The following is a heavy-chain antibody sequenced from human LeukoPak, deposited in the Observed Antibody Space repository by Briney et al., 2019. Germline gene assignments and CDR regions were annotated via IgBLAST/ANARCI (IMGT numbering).Heavy chain of an antibody. Sequence: SETLSLTCTVSGGSISSGSYYWSWIRQPAGKGLEWIGRIYTSGSTNYNPSLKSRVTISVDTSKNQFSLKLSSVTAADTAVYYCARGRYCSSTSCYTGNWFDPWGQGTLVTVSS. J-gene: IGHJ5*02. D-gene: IGHD2-2*02. CDR1: GGSISSGSYY. V-gene: IGHV4-61*02. CDR3: ARGRYCSSTSCYTGNWFDP. CDR2: IYTSGST.